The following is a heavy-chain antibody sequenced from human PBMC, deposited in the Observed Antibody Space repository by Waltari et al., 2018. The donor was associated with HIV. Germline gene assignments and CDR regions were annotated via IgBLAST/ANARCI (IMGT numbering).Heavy chain of an antibody. Sequence: QVQLVESGGGVVQPGGSLRLSCAASGFTFSSYGMHWVRQAPGKGLEWVAFIRYDGSNKYYADSVKGRFTISRDNSKNTLYLQMNSLRAEDTAVYYCAKDGRELRWIAYYYGMDVWGQGTTVTVSS. J-gene: IGHJ6*02. V-gene: IGHV3-30*02. D-gene: IGHD4-17*01. CDR2: IRYDGSNK. CDR3: AKDGRELRWIAYYYGMDV. CDR1: GFTFSSYG.